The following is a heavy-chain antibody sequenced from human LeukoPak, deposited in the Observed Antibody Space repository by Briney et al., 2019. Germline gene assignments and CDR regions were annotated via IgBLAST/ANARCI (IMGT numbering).Heavy chain of an antibody. CDR3: ARDSYYDFWSGYPFRAALYYYYMDV. V-gene: IGHV7-4-1*02. Sequence: ASVKLSCKASGYTLTSYAMNWVRQAPGQGLEWMGWINTNAGNPTYAQAFTGRFVFSLDASVSPAYLQLSSLKAEDTAVYYCARDSYYDFWSGYPFRAALYYYYMDVWGKGTTVTVSS. CDR2: INTNAGNP. D-gene: IGHD3-3*01. CDR1: GYTLTSYA. J-gene: IGHJ6*03.